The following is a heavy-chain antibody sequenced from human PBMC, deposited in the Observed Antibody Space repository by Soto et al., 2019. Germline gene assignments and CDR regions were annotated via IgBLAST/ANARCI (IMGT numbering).Heavy chain of an antibody. CDR2: ISGSGGST. J-gene: IGHJ4*02. CDR3: AEGRPGGYYNFDY. Sequence: GGSLRLSCAASGFTFSSYAMSWVRQAPGKGLEWVSAISGSGGSTYYADSVKGRFTISRDNSKNTLYLQMNSLEAEDKAVYYCAEGRPGGYYNFDYWGQGTLVTVSS. D-gene: IGHD3-3*01. CDR1: GFTFSSYA. V-gene: IGHV3-23*01.